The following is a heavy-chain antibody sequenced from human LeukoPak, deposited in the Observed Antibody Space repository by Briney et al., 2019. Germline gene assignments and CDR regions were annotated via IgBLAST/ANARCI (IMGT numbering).Heavy chain of an antibody. D-gene: IGHD3-10*01. CDR3: VRDRELTY. V-gene: IGHV4-59*01. J-gene: IGHJ4*02. CDR2: IYNSGSST. Sequence: SETLSLTCTVSDVSISIYYWNWIRQPPGKGLEWIGYIYNSGSSTIYNPSLQSRVTISVDMSKNQFSLRLSSVTAADTAVYFCVRDRELTYWGQGILVTVSS. CDR1: DVSISIYY.